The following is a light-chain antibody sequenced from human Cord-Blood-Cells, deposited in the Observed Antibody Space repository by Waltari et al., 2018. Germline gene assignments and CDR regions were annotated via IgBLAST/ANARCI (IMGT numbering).Light chain of an antibody. CDR2: EDN. Sequence: NLMLTQPHSPSESPGKTVTISCTRGSGSIASNYVQWYQQRPGSAPTTVIYEDNQRPSGVPDRFSGSIDSSSNSASLTISGLKTEDEADYYCQSYDSSNQVFGGGTKLTVL. V-gene: IGLV6-57*03. CDR3: QSYDSSNQV. CDR1: SGSIASNY. J-gene: IGLJ3*02.